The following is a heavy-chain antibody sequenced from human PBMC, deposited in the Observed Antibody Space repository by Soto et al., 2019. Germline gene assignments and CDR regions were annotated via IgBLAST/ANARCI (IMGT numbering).Heavy chain of an antibody. D-gene: IGHD3-16*01. Sequence: QVQLQESGPGLVKPSETLSLNCTVSGDSIRKNYWIWIRQPAGKGLEWIGHIDSSGSTNYSPSLRSRVTRSVDTSKNQFSLKLTSVPAADTAVYYCVRGLGGQDQLFEYWGQGTLVTVSS. CDR1: GDSIRKNY. CDR2: IDSSGST. CDR3: VRGLGGQDQLFEY. J-gene: IGHJ4*02. V-gene: IGHV4-4*07.